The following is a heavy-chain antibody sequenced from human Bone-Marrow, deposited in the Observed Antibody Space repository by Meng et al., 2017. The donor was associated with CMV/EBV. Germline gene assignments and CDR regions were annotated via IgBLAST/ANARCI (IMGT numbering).Heavy chain of an antibody. J-gene: IGHJ4*02. Sequence: GESLKISCAASGFTFSSYAMSWVRQAPGKGLEWVSVIYSGGSSTYYADSVKGRFTISRDNSKNTQYLQMNSLRAEDTAVYYCAKRHRQGAFGPPDDYWGQGTLVTVSS. CDR3: AKRHRQGAFGPPDDY. CDR1: GFTFSSYA. V-gene: IGHV3-23*03. D-gene: IGHD3/OR15-3a*01. CDR2: IYSGGSST.